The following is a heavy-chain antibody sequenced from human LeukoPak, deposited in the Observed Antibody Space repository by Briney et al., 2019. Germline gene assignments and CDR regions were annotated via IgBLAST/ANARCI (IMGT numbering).Heavy chain of an antibody. CDR3: VKGPQVGDGYHPDY. D-gene: IGHD5-18*01. J-gene: IGHJ4*02. V-gene: IGHV3-23*05. Sequence: PGGSLRLSCAASGFSLGEYAMSWVRQAPGKGPEWVSAISGSSTYYIDSVQGRFTISRDTSKTTVYLQMNVLREDDTALYYCVKGPQVGDGYHPDYWGQGTLVTVS. CDR2: ISGSST. CDR1: GFSLGEYA.